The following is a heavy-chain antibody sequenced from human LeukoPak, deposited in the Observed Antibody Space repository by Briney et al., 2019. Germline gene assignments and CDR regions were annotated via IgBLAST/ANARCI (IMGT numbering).Heavy chain of an antibody. CDR1: SGSISTSNYY. V-gene: IGHV4-39*07. CDR3: AYSYGAPDAFDI. D-gene: IGHD5-18*01. Sequence: SETLSLTCTVSSGSISTSNYYWGWVRQPPGKALEWIGNIFYSGSTYYSPSLKSRVTISLDTSRNQFSLKLNSVTAADTAVYYCAYSYGAPDAFDIWGQGTMVTVSS. J-gene: IGHJ3*02. CDR2: IFYSGST.